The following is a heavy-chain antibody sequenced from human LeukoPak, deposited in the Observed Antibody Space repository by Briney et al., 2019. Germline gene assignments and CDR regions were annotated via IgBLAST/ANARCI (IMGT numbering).Heavy chain of an antibody. J-gene: IGHJ4*02. CDR2: FTASGAST. D-gene: IGHD3-10*01. CDR3: AKDAVAPGSGGDFFDY. Sequence: GGSLRLSCAASGFTFRSYAMTWVRQAPGKGLEWVSTFTASGASTYYADSVKGRFTISRDKSKNTLYLQVNSLRAEDTAVYYCAKDAVAPGSGGDFFDYWGQGTLVTVSP. CDR1: GFTFRSYA. V-gene: IGHV3-23*01.